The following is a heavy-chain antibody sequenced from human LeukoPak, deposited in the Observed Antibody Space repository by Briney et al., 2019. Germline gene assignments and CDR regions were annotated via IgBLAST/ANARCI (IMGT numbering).Heavy chain of an antibody. CDR1: GFTFSSYS. Sequence: PGGSLRLSCAASGFTFSSYSMNWVRQAPGKGLEWVSYISSSSSTIYYADSVKGRFTISRDNAKNSLYLQMNSLRAEDTAVYYCARDLPQLMTTVSLPDYWGQGTLVTVSS. CDR2: ISSSSSTI. CDR3: ARDLPQLMTTVSLPDY. J-gene: IGHJ4*02. D-gene: IGHD4-11*01. V-gene: IGHV3-48*04.